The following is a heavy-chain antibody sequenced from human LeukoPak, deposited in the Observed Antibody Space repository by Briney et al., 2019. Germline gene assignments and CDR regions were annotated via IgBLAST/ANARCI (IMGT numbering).Heavy chain of an antibody. Sequence: GGSLRLSCAASGFTFSSYAMSWVRQAPGKGLEWVSAISGSGGSTYYADSVKGRFTISRDNSKNTLYLQMNSLRAEDTAVYYCAKDDTYYYDSSGSDYWGQGTLATVSS. CDR3: AKDDTYYYDSSGSDY. D-gene: IGHD3-22*01. J-gene: IGHJ4*02. CDR1: GFTFSSYA. V-gene: IGHV3-23*01. CDR2: ISGSGGST.